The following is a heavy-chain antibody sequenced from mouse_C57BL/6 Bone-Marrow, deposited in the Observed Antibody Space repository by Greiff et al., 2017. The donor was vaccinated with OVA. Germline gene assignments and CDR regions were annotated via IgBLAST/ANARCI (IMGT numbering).Heavy chain of an antibody. Sequence: EVQLVESGGGLVKPGGSLKLSCAASGFTFSDYGMHWVRQAPEKGLEWVAYISSGSSTIYYADTVKGRFTISRDNAKNTLFLQMTSLRSEDTAMYYCAKIYYDYGAQAGTDDYAMDYWGQGTSVTVSS. CDR2: ISSGSSTI. CDR3: AKIYYDYGAQAGTDDYAMDY. D-gene: IGHD2-4*01. CDR1: GFTFSDYG. J-gene: IGHJ4*01. V-gene: IGHV5-17*01.